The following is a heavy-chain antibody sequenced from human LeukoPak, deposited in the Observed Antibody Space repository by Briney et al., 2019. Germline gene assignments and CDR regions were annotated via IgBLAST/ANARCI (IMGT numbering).Heavy chain of an antibody. V-gene: IGHV3-30-3*01. J-gene: IGHJ4*02. CDR3: AREGEYFDY. CDR1: GFTFSSYA. CDR2: ISYDGSNK. Sequence: GGSLRLSCAASGFTFSSYAMHWVRQAPGKGLEWVAVISYDGSNKYYADSVKGRFTISRDNSKNTLYLQMNSLRAEDTAVYYCAREGEYFDYWGQGTLVNVSS.